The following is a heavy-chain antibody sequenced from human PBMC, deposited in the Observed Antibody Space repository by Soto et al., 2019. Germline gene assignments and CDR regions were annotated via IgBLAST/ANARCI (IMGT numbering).Heavy chain of an antibody. D-gene: IGHD3-3*01. CDR2: INHSGST. CDR3: ARKIFGVVSPFDP. CDR1: GGSFSGYY. J-gene: IGHJ5*02. Sequence: SETLSLTCAVYGGSFSGYYWSWIRQPPGKGLEWIGEINHSGSTNYNPSLKSRVTISVDTSKNQFSLKLSSVTAADTAVYYCARKIFGVVSPFDPWGQGTLVTVSS. V-gene: IGHV4-34*01.